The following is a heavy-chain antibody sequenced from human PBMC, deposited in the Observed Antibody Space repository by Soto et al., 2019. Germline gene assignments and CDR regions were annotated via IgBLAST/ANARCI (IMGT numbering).Heavy chain of an antibody. Sequence: NPSETLSLTCTVSGGSINTFYWSWVRQPAVKGLEWIGRIFSSGSTSFNPSLESRVAMSVDTSKNHFSLNLSSVTAADMAVYYCAREGSYSVYNFAHGIQLWSFDFWGQGALVTVSS. D-gene: IGHD5-12*01. V-gene: IGHV4-4*07. CDR1: GGSINTFY. CDR3: AREGSYSVYNFAHGIQLWSFDF. CDR2: IFSSGST. J-gene: IGHJ4*02.